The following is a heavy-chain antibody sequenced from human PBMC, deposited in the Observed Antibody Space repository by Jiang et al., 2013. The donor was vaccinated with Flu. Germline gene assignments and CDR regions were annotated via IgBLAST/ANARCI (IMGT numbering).Heavy chain of an antibody. CDR1: GGSISSSSYY. CDR2: IYYSGST. J-gene: IGHJ5*02. D-gene: IGHD3-10*01. V-gene: IGHV4-39*01. Sequence: YGPGLVKPSETLSLTCTVSGGSISSSSYYWGWIRQPPGKGLEWIGSIYYSGSTYYNPSLKSRVTISVDTSENQFSLKLSSVTAADTAVYYCARLITYYYGSGSYSHKAGWFDPWGQGTLVTVSS. CDR3: ARLITYYYGSGSYSHKAGWFDP.